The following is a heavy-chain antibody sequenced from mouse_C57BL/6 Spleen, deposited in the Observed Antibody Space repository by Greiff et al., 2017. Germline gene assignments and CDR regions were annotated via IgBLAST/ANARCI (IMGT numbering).Heavy chain of an antibody. CDR3: TRAGYNGYAMDY. D-gene: IGHD2-2*01. J-gene: IGHJ4*01. V-gene: IGHV5-9-1*02. CDR1: GFTFSSYA. CDR2: ISSGGDYI. Sequence: EVQGVESGEGLVKPGGSLKLSCAASGFTFSSYAMSWVSQTPEKRLEWVAYISSGGDYIYYADTVKGRFTISRDNARNTLYLQMSSLKSEDTAMYYCTRAGYNGYAMDYWGQGTSVTVSA.